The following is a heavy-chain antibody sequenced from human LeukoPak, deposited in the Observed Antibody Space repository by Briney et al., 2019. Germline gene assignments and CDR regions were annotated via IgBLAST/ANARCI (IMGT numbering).Heavy chain of an antibody. Sequence: ASVKVSCKASGYTFTSYGISWVRQAPGQGLEWMGWISAYNGNTNYAKKLQGRVTMPTDTSTSTAYMELRSLRSDDTAVYYCARRKGYCSGGSCYHWDYWGQGTLVTVSS. CDR1: GYTFTSYG. D-gene: IGHD2-15*01. CDR3: ARRKGYCSGGSCYHWDY. J-gene: IGHJ4*02. V-gene: IGHV1-18*01. CDR2: ISAYNGNT.